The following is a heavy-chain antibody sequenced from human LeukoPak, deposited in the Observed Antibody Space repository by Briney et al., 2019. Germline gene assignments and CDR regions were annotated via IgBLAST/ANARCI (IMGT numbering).Heavy chain of an antibody. Sequence: PGGSLRLSCADSGFKFSDSAVHWVRRASGKGLEWVGRVRSKRNNYATAYAASVKGRFTISRDDSKKMAFLGMNSLKTEDTAVYYCTEEFTYYYSLDVWGQGTTVTV. CDR2: VRSKRNNYAT. CDR3: TEEFTYYYSLDV. J-gene: IGHJ6*02. V-gene: IGHV3-73*01. CDR1: GFKFSDSA.